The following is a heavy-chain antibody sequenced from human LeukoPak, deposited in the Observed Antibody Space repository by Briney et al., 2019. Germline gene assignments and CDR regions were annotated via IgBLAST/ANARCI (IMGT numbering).Heavy chain of an antibody. Sequence: GGSLRLSCAASGFTFSSYSMNWVRQAPGKGLEWVSSISSSSSYIYYADSVKGRFTISRDNAKNSLYLQMNSLRAEDTAVYYCASSDYDDYTPRWQPSYGMDVWGQGTTVTVSS. CDR1: GFTFSSYS. J-gene: IGHJ6*02. D-gene: IGHD4-17*01. V-gene: IGHV3-21*01. CDR3: ASSDYDDYTPRWQPSYGMDV. CDR2: ISSSSSYI.